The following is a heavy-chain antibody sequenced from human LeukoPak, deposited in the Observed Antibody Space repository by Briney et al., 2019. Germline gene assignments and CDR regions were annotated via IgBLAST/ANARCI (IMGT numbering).Heavy chain of an antibody. Sequence: ASVKVSCKASGYTFTCYYMHWVRQAPGQGLDWIGWINPNSGGTNYAHKFQGRVTMTRDTSISTAYMERSTLRSDDTAVYYWAGAETYYDILTGYYPKLGFDPWGQGTLVTVSS. D-gene: IGHD3-9*01. CDR3: AGAETYYDILTGYYPKLGFDP. J-gene: IGHJ5*02. CDR1: GYTFTCYY. CDR2: INPNSGGT. V-gene: IGHV1-2*07.